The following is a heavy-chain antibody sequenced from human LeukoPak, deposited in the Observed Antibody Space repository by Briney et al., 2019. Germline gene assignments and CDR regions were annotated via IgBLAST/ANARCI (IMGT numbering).Heavy chain of an antibody. V-gene: IGHV3-48*02. CDR2: ISSSSTTI. CDR1: GFTFSSYS. CDR3: ARDLYF. Sequence: PGGSLRLSCVVSGFTFSSYSMNWVRQAPGKRLEWHSYISSSSTTIYYADSVKGRFTISRDNAKNSLYLQMNSLRDEDTAVYYCARDLYFWGQGTLVTVSS. J-gene: IGHJ4*02. D-gene: IGHD2-15*01.